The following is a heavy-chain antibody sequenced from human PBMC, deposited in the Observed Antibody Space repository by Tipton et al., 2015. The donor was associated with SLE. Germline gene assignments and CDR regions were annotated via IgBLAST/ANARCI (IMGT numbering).Heavy chain of an antibody. CDR1: GGSMKSYY. J-gene: IGHJ3*02. CDR3: ARDSPGDFDWFDAFDI. V-gene: IGHV4-59*01. D-gene: IGHD3-9*01. Sequence: TLSLTCTVSGGSMKSYYWSWIRQTPGKGLEWIAYIYYSGSTNYNPSLKSRVTISVDTSKNQFSLKLSSVTAADTAVYYCARDSPGDFDWFDAFDIWGQGTMVTVSS. CDR2: IYYSGST.